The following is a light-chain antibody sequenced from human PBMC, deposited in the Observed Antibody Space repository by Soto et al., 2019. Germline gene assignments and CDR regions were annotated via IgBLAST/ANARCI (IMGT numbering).Light chain of an antibody. CDR3: SSYTSSVTLV. Sequence: QSALTQPASVSGSPGQSITISCTGTSSDVGGYNFVSWYQQHPGKAPKLMIYEVSSRPSGVSYRFSGSKSGNTASLTISGLQAEDEADYYCSSYTSSVTLVFGGGTKVTVL. V-gene: IGLV2-14*01. CDR1: SSDVGGYNF. J-gene: IGLJ2*01. CDR2: EVS.